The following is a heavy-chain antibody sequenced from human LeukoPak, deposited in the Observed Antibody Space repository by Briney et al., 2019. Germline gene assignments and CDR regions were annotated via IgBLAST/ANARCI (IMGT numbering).Heavy chain of an antibody. CDR2: IIPIFGKA. CDR1: GYTFTSYA. V-gene: IGHV1-69*13. J-gene: IGHJ5*02. Sequence: SVKVSCKASGYTFTSYAMHWVRQAPGQRLEWMGGIIPIFGKANYAQKFQGRVTITADESTSTAYMELSSLRSEDTAVYYCARVAGGRYCSSTSCYMRGWFDPWGQGTLVTVSS. CDR3: ARVAGGRYCSSTSCYMRGWFDP. D-gene: IGHD2-2*02.